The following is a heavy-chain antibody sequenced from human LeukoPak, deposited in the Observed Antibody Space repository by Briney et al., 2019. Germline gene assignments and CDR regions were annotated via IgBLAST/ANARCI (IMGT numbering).Heavy chain of an antibody. CDR2: IIPTFVIA. D-gene: IGHD3-10*01. J-gene: IGHJ3*02. Sequence: ASVKPSCKASGGTFSSYAISWVRQAPGPRLKWMGGIIPTFVIANYAKKFQGRVTTTTDESPSTANMQLSSVLSAAQARQYCAGEGSGKYYNWASAFDIWGQGTMVTVSS. CDR3: AGEGSGKYYNWASAFDI. CDR1: GGTFSSYA. V-gene: IGHV1-69*05.